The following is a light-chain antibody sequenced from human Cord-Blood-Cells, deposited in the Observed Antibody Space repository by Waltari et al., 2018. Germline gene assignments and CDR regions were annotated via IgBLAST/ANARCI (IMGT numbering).Light chain of an antibody. Sequence: EIVLTQSPGTLSLSPGERATLSCRASQSVSSSYLAWYQQKPGQAPRLLIYGASSRATGILDFTLTISRLEPEDFAVYYCQQYGSSPYTFGQGTKLEIK. CDR1: QSVSSSY. J-gene: IGKJ2*01. CDR2: GAS. CDR3: QQYGSSPYT. V-gene: IGKV3-20*01.